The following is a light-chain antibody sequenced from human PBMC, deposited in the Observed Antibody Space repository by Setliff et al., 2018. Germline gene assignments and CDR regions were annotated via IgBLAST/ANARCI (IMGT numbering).Light chain of an antibody. J-gene: IGLJ1*01. V-gene: IGLV2-8*01. CDR2: EVS. CDR3: SSYEGSNNYV. CDR1: SSDIGGYNY. Sequence: QSALTQPASVSGSPGQSITISCTGPSSDIGGYNYVSWYQQHPGKAPKLVIYEVSKRPSGVPDRFSGSKSGNTASLTVSGLQAEDEADYYCSSYEGSNNYVFGTGTKVTVL.